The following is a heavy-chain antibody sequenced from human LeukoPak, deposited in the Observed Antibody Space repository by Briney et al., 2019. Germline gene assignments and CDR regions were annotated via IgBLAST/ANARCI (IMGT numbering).Heavy chain of an antibody. Sequence: ASVKVSCKASGYTFTSYGINWVRQATGQGLEWMGWMNPNSGNTGYAQKFQGRVTITRNTSISTAYMELSSLRSEDTAVYYCARGSDYVWGSYRPLGYWGQGTLVTVSS. CDR2: MNPNSGNT. D-gene: IGHD3-16*02. V-gene: IGHV1-8*03. J-gene: IGHJ4*02. CDR3: ARGSDYVWGSYRPLGY. CDR1: GYTFTSYG.